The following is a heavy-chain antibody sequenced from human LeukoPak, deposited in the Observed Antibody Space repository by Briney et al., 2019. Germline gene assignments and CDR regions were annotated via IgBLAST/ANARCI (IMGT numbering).Heavy chain of an antibody. CDR3: ARDGPDGGFSDGYYLDL. Sequence: QPGGSLRLSCAASGFTFSTYSMHWVRQASGKGLEWVAILSFDMTNRYYADSVKGRFTISRDNSINTLFLQLNSLRPEDTAVYFCARDGPDGGFSDGYYLDLWGQGTLVTVSS. J-gene: IGHJ4*02. D-gene: IGHD5-18*01. V-gene: IGHV3-30*01. CDR1: GFTFSTYS. CDR2: LSFDMTNR.